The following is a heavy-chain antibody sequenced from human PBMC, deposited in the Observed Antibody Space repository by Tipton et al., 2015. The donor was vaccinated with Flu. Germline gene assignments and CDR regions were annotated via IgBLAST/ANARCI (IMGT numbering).Heavy chain of an antibody. D-gene: IGHD3-22*01. CDR3: ARTMMGAFDI. CDR1: GGSISSSSYY. CDR2: IYYSGST. Sequence: TLSLTCTVSGGSISSSSYYWGWIRQPPGKGLEWIGSIYYSGSTYYNPSLKSRVTISVDTSKNRFSLKLSSVTAADTAVYYCARTMMGAFDIWGQGTMVTVSS. J-gene: IGHJ3*02. V-gene: IGHV4-39*07.